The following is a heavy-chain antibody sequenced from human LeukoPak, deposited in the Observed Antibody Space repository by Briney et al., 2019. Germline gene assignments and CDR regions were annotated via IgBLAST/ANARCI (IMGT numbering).Heavy chain of an antibody. Sequence: SETLSLTCTVSGGSISSGSYYWSWIRQPAGKGLEWIGSIYHSGSTYYNPSLKSRVTISVDTSKNQFSLKLSSVTAADTAVYYCARRSIAAAGIDYWGQGTLVTVSS. V-gene: IGHV4-39*07. CDR1: GGSISSGSYY. CDR2: IYHSGST. CDR3: ARRSIAAAGIDY. D-gene: IGHD6-13*01. J-gene: IGHJ4*02.